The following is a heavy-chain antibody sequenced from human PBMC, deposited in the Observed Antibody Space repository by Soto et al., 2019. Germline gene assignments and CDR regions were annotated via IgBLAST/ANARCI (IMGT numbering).Heavy chain of an antibody. CDR3: ARGIVVVVAATQNYGMDV. J-gene: IGHJ6*02. CDR1: GYTFTSYY. Sequence: ASVKVSCKASGYTFTSYYMHWVRQAPGQGLEWMGIINPSGGSTSYAQKFQGRVTMTRDTSTSTVYMELSSLRPEDTAVYYCARGIVVVVAATQNYGMDVWGQGTTVTVSS. D-gene: IGHD2-15*01. V-gene: IGHV1-46*01. CDR2: INPSGGST.